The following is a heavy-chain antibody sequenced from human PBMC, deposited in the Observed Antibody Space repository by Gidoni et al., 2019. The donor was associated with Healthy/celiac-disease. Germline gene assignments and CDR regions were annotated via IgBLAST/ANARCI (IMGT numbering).Heavy chain of an antibody. V-gene: IGHV4-34*01. CDR1: GGSFSGYY. CDR3: ARVVMQLVRFMDYYYGMDV. J-gene: IGHJ6*02. D-gene: IGHD6-6*01. CDR2: INHSGST. Sequence: QVQLQQWGAGLLKPSETLSLTCAVYGGSFSGYYWSWIRQPPGKGLEWIGEINHSGSTNYNPSLKSRVTISVDTSKNQFSLKLSSVTAADTAVYYCARVVMQLVRFMDYYYGMDVWGQGTTVTVSS.